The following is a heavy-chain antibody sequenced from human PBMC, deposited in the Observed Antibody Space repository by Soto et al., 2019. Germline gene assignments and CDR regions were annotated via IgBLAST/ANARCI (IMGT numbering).Heavy chain of an antibody. CDR2: ISVIGGTT. Sequence: GGSLRLSCAASGFTFSSFAMNWVRQAPGKGLEWVSGISVIGGTTYYADSVKGRFTISRDNSKNTLSLQMNSLRGEDTAVYYCAKDLSSYYGRAFDIWGQGTMVTVSS. CDR3: AKDLSSYYGRAFDI. CDR1: GFTFSSFA. V-gene: IGHV3-23*01. J-gene: IGHJ3*02. D-gene: IGHD1-26*01.